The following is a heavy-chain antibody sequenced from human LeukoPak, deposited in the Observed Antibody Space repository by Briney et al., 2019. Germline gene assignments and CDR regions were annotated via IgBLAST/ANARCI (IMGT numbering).Heavy chain of an antibody. D-gene: IGHD2-15*01. J-gene: IGHJ5*02. V-gene: IGHV3-74*01. CDR3: ARRYCGGGTCYSFRGDWFDP. CDR2: INSDGSST. Sequence: GGSLRLSCAASGFTFSSYWMHWVRQAPGKGLVWVSRINSDGSSTSYADSVKGRFTISRDNAKNTLYLQMNSLRAEDTAMYYCARRYCGGGTCYSFRGDWFDPWGQGTLVTVSS. CDR1: GFTFSSYW.